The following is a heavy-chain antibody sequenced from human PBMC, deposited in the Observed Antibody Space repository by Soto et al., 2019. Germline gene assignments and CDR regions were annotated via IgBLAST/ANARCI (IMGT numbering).Heavy chain of an antibody. CDR1: GFTFSSHW. V-gene: IGHV3-74*01. D-gene: IGHD2-2*01. CDR3: VRGACHYYYLDS. CDR2: INSGGTTT. J-gene: IGHJ4*02. Sequence: EVQLVESGGALVQPGGTLRLSCAASGFTFSSHWIHWVRQAPGKGLVWVSRINSGGTTTNYADSVKGRFTISRDNAKNTLYLHMNSLRGEDTAVYHCVRGACHYYYLDSWGQGTLVTVSS.